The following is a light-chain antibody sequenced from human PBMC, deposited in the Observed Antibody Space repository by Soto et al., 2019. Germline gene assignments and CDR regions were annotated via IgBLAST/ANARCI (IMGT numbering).Light chain of an antibody. CDR3: QQGHNWPLT. V-gene: IGKV1-12*01. CDR1: QGLSGS. Sequence: DIQMTQSPSSVSASVGDRVTITCRATQGLSGSLAWYQQKPGKAPKLLISVTSRLQSGVPSRFSGSACGTDFTLTIDSLQPEDLATYYCQQGHNWPLTFGQGTRPEIK. J-gene: IGKJ5*01. CDR2: VTS.